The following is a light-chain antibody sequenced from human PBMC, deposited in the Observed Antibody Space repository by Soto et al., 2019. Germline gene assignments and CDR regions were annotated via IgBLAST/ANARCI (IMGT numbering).Light chain of an antibody. CDR2: YDN. J-gene: IGLJ1*01. V-gene: IGLV3-21*04. CDR3: QVWDTSSDHYV. CDR1: RIGRKS. Sequence: SYELTQPPSESVARGETASISCGGDRIGRKSVHWYQQKPGQAPVLVMYYDNDRPSEIPERFSGFNSGNTATLDISGVEAGDEADYYCQVWDTSSDHYVFGPGTKLTVL.